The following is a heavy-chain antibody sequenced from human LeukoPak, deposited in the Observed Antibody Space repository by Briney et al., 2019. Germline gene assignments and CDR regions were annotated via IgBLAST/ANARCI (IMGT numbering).Heavy chain of an antibody. CDR1: GGSFSGYY. J-gene: IGHJ4*02. CDR2: INHSGST. Sequence: PSETLSLTCAVYGGSFSGYYWSWIRQPPGKGLEWIGEINHSGSTNYNPSLKSRVTISVDTSKNQFSLKLSSVTAADTAVYYCVRGGRAGDIVVVPAAMRFDYWGQGTLVTVSS. V-gene: IGHV4-34*01. D-gene: IGHD2-2*01. CDR3: VRGGRAGDIVVVPAAMRFDY.